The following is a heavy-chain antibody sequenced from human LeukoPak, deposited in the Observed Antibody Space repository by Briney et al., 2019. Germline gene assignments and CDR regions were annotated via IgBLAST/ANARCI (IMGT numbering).Heavy chain of an antibody. CDR2: ISYDGSNK. Sequence: GGSLRLSCAASGFTFSSYGMHWVRQAPGKGLEWVAVISYDGSNKYYADSVKGRFTISRDNSKNTLYLQMNSLRAEDTAVYYCARDVAPFGELFYYYYGMDVWGQGTTVTVSS. V-gene: IGHV3-30*03. CDR3: ARDVAPFGELFYYYYGMDV. CDR1: GFTFSSYG. D-gene: IGHD3-10*01. J-gene: IGHJ6*02.